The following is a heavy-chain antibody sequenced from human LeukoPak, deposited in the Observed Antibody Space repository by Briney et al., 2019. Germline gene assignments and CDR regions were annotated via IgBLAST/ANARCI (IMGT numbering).Heavy chain of an antibody. CDR2: ISGSSTYK. CDR1: GFTFSTYN. V-gene: IGHV3-21*06. CDR3: ARYPPRGITLAMDAFDI. D-gene: IGHD3-10*01. Sequence: PGGSLRLSCAASGFTFSTYNMNWVRQAPGKGLEWVSSISGSSTYKSFAASLKGRFAISRDNAKNSLYLQMNSLRAEDTAVYYCARYPPRGITLAMDAFDIWGQGTMVTVSS. J-gene: IGHJ3*02.